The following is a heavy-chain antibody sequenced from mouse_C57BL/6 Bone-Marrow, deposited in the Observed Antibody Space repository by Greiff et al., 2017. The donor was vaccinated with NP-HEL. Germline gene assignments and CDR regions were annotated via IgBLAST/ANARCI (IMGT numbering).Heavy chain of an antibody. CDR1: GFSLTSYG. CDR3: ARIYYEDYYAMDY. CDR2: IWSGGST. V-gene: IGHV2-2*01. Sequence: QVQLKESGPGLVQPSQSLSITCTVSGFSLTSYGVHWVRQSPGKGLEWLGVIWSGGSTDYNAAFISRLSISKDNSKSQVFFKMNSLQADDTAIYYCARIYYEDYYAMDYWGQGTSVTVSS. D-gene: IGHD2-4*01. J-gene: IGHJ4*01.